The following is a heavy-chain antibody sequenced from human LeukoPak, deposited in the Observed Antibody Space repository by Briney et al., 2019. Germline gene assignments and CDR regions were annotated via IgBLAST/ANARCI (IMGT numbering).Heavy chain of an antibody. J-gene: IGHJ4*02. CDR3: ARGRGGATTGLDH. V-gene: IGHV1-2*02. D-gene: IGHD1-26*01. Sequence: GASVKVSCKASGYTFNGYYMHWVRQAPGQGLESMGWINSNSGARNYGQKFQGRVTMSRDTAINTAYMELTSLTSDDTGVYHSARGRGGATTGLDHWGQGTLVTVSS. CDR2: INSNSGAR. CDR1: GYTFNGYY.